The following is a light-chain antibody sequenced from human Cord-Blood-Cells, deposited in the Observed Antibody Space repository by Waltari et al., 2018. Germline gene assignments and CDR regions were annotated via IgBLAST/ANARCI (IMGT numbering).Light chain of an antibody. CDR3: QQSYSTPYT. V-gene: IGKV1-39*01. CDR1: QSISSY. J-gene: IGKJ2*01. Sequence: DTQMTQYASSLSASVGDRVTITCRASQSISSYLNWYQQKPGKAPKLLIYAASSLQSWVPSSFSGSGSGTDFTLTISSLQTEDFATYYCQQSYSTPYTFGQGTKLEIK. CDR2: AAS.